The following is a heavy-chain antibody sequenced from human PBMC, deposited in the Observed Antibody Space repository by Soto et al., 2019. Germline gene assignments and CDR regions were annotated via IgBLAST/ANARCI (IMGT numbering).Heavy chain of an antibody. CDR2: IWYDGSNK. J-gene: IGHJ6*02. V-gene: IGHV3-33*01. Sequence: LRLSCAASGFTFSSYGMHWVRQAPGKGLEWVAVIWYDGSNKYYADSVKGRFTISRDNSKNTLYLQMNSLRAEDTAVYYCARDTRKKKEYYDFWSGYYNYYYYGMDVWGQGTTVTVSS. D-gene: IGHD3-3*01. CDR3: ARDTRKKKEYYDFWSGYYNYYYYGMDV. CDR1: GFTFSSYG.